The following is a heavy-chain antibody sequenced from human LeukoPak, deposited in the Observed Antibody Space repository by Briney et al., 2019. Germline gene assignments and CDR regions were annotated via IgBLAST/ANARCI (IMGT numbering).Heavy chain of an antibody. CDR2: INQDGSVK. CDR3: ARIGYSSSSFDY. D-gene: IGHD2-2*03. V-gene: IGHV3-7*01. CDR1: GFTFGDYT. Sequence: GRSLRLSCTTSGFTFGDYTMSWFRQAPGKGLEWVANINQDGSVKYYVDSVKGRFTISRDNAKNSLYLQVNSLRFEDTAVYYCARIGYSSSSFDYWGQGTQVTVSS. J-gene: IGHJ4*02.